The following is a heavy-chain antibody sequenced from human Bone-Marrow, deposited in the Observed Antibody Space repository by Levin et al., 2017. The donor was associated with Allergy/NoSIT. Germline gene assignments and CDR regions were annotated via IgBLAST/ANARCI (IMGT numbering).Heavy chain of an antibody. V-gene: IGHV3-23*01. CDR3: AKGCIAVADLDY. D-gene: IGHD6-19*01. CDR2: ISGSGGST. J-gene: IGHJ4*02. CDR1: GFTFSSYA. Sequence: GESLKISCAASGFTFSSYAMSWVRQAPGKGLEWVSAISGSGGSTYYADSVKGRFTISRDNSKNTLYLQMNSLRAEDTAVYYCAKGCIAVADLDYWGQGTLVTVSS.